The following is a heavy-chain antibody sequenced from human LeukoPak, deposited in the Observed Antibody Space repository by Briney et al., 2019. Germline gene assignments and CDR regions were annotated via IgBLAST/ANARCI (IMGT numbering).Heavy chain of an antibody. D-gene: IGHD6-13*01. CDR3: ARESIAAAASYYYYMDV. CDR2: TYYRSKWYN. CDR1: GDSVSSNSAA. V-gene: IGHV6-1*01. Sequence: SQTLSLTCAISGDSVSSNSAAWNWIRQSPSRGLEWLGRTYYRSKWYNDYAVSVKRRITTNPDTSKNQFSLQLNSVTPEDTAVYYCARESIAAAASYYYYMDVWGKGTTVTVSS. J-gene: IGHJ6*03.